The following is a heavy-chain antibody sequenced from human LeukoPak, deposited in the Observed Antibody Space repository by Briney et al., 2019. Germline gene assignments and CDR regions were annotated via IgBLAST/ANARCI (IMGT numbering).Heavy chain of an antibody. J-gene: IGHJ2*01. CDR1: GDSVTSGYY. Sequence: SETLSLTCAVSGDSVTSGYYWGWIRQPPGKGLEWIWSIYHSGSTYYNASLKSRVTMSVDTSKNQFSLKLSSVTATDTAVYYCARDMSTWYFDLWGRGTLVTVSS. V-gene: IGHV4-38-2*02. CDR3: ARDMSTWYFDL. D-gene: IGHD3-10*02. CDR2: IYHSGST.